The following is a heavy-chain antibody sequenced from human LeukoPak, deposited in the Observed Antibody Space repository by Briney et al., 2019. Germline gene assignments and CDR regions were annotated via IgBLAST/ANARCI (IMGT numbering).Heavy chain of an antibody. D-gene: IGHD3-3*01. J-gene: IGHJ4*02. CDR2: INAGNGNT. CDR3: ARDGEVYYDFWSGYRPAYYFDY. Sequence: ASVKVSCKASGYTFTSYAMHWVRQAPGQRPEWMGWINAGNGNTKYSQKFQGRVTITRDTSASTAYMELSSLRSEDTAVYYCARDGEVYYDFWSGYRPAYYFDYWGQGTLVTVSS. V-gene: IGHV1-3*01. CDR1: GYTFTSYA.